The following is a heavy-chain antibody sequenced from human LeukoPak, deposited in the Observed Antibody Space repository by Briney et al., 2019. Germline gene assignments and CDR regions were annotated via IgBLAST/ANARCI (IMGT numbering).Heavy chain of an antibody. CDR3: ARDLGLYDYGGNIDY. Sequence: GRCLRLSCAASGFTFSTDSMGWGCEAPGGGRGWGSYISVSSRTMYYAASVKGRFNISRDNVKKSLYLQMNPLRAEDTAVYYCARDLGLYDYGGNIDYWGQGTLVTVSS. D-gene: IGHD4-23*01. V-gene: IGHV3-48*04. CDR2: ISVSSRTM. J-gene: IGHJ4*02. CDR1: GFTFSTDS.